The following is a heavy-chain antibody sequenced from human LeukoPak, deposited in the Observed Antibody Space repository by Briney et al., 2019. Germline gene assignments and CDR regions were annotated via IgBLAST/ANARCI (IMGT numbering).Heavy chain of an antibody. Sequence: GGSLRLSCAASGFTVSSNYMSWVRQAPGKGLEWVSVIYSGGNTYYADSVKGRFTISRGNSKNTLYLQMNSLRAEDTAVYYCAREWEQDWGQGTLVTVSS. CDR2: IYSGGNT. D-gene: IGHD1/OR15-1a*01. CDR3: AREWEQD. CDR1: GFTVSSNY. J-gene: IGHJ4*02. V-gene: IGHV3-53*01.